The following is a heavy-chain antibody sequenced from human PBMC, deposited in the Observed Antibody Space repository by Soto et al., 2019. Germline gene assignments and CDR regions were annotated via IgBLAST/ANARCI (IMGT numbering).Heavy chain of an antibody. D-gene: IGHD5-18*01. CDR3: ERGPGTAMVTYWFDP. Sequence: PSETLSLTCTVSGGSVSSGSYYWSWIRQPPGKGLEWIGYIYYSGSTNYNPSLKSRVTISVDTSKNQFSLKLSSVTAADTAVYYCERGPGTAMVTYWFDPWGQGTLVTVSS. CDR2: IYYSGST. V-gene: IGHV4-61*01. J-gene: IGHJ5*02. CDR1: GGSVSSGSYY.